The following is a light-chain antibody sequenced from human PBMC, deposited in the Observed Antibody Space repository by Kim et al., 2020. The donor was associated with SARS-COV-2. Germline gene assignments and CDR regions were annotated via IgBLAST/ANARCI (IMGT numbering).Light chain of an antibody. Sequence: LSPVERATLSCRTSQTINSNYLAWFQQKPGQAPRLLIHDASSRAPGIPDRFSGSGSGTDFTLTISRVEPEDFAVYYCQQYGAAPDTFGQGTKLEI. CDR3: QQYGAAPDT. V-gene: IGKV3-20*01. CDR1: QTINSNY. J-gene: IGKJ2*01. CDR2: DAS.